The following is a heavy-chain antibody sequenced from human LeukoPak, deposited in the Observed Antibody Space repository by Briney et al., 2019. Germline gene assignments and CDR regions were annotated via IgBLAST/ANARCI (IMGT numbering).Heavy chain of an antibody. CDR2: IIPIFGTA. Sequence: SVKVSCKASGGTFSSYAISWVRQAPGQGLEWMGGIIPIFGTANYAQKFQGRVTITADESTSTAYLELSSLRSEDTAVYYCSTVEAAAGNPFDYWGQGTLVTVSS. CDR3: STVEAAAGNPFDY. V-gene: IGHV1-69*13. CDR1: GGTFSSYA. D-gene: IGHD6-13*01. J-gene: IGHJ4*02.